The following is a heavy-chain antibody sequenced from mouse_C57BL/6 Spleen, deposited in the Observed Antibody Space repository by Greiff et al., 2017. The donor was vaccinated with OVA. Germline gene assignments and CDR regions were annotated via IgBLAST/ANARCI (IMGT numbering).Heavy chain of an antibody. J-gene: IGHJ4*01. CDR1: GFTFSDYY. D-gene: IGHD2-2*01. Sequence: EVQGVESGGGLVQPGGSLKLSCAASGFTFSDYYMYWVRQTPEKRLEWVAYISNGGGSTYYPDTVKGRFTISRDNAKNTLYLQMSRLKSEDTAMYYGAGGGYDEGVYYYAMDYWGQGTSVTVSS. CDR2: ISNGGGST. V-gene: IGHV5-12*01. CDR3: AGGGYDEGVYYYAMDY.